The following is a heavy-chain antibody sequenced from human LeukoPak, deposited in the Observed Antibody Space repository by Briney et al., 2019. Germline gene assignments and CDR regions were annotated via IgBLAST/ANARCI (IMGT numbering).Heavy chain of an antibody. Sequence: PGGSLRLSCAASGFTFSSYSMNWVRQAPGKGLEWVSYISSSSSTIYYADSVKGRFTISRDNAKNSLYLQMNSLRAEDTAVYYCARDSEWDFWSLKYGMDVWGQGTTVTVSS. D-gene: IGHD3-3*01. CDR3: ARDSEWDFWSLKYGMDV. CDR2: ISSSSSTI. CDR1: GFTFSSYS. J-gene: IGHJ6*02. V-gene: IGHV3-48*01.